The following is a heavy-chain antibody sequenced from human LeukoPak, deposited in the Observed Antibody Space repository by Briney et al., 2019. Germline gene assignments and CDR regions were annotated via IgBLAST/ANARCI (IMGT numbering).Heavy chain of an antibody. Sequence: GASVKVSCKASGYTFTGYYMHWVRQAPGQGLEWMGWINPNSGGTNYAQKFQGWVTMTRDTSISTAYMELSRLRSDDTAVYYCARMLGVDTAMELDYWGQGTLVTVSS. CDR3: ARMLGVDTAMELDY. CDR1: GYTFTGYY. V-gene: IGHV1-2*04. CDR2: INPNSGGT. J-gene: IGHJ4*02. D-gene: IGHD5-18*01.